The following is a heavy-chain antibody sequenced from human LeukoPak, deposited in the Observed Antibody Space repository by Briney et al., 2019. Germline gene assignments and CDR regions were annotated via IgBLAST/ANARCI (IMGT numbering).Heavy chain of an antibody. CDR2: ISGYNGNT. Sequence: ATVKVSCKASGYILTSYGFSWVRQAPGQGLEWMGWISGYNGNTNYAQNLQGRVTMTIDTSTSTAYMELRSLKSDDTAVYYCARDPAFRGAQMEYWGQGTLVTVSS. D-gene: IGHD3-10*01. V-gene: IGHV1-18*01. CDR1: GYILTSYG. J-gene: IGHJ4*02. CDR3: ARDPAFRGAQMEY.